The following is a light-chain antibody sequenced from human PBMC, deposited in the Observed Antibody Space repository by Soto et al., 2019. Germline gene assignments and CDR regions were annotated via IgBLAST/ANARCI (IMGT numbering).Light chain of an antibody. Sequence: EIVLTQSPVTLSLSPGERATLSCRASQSVTSYLAWYQQKPGQAPRLLIYDTSNRATGIPARFSGSGSGTDFTLTISSLEPEDFAVYYCQQRVKWPITFGQGTRLEIK. CDR3: QQRVKWPIT. CDR2: DTS. CDR1: QSVTSY. J-gene: IGKJ5*01. V-gene: IGKV3-11*01.